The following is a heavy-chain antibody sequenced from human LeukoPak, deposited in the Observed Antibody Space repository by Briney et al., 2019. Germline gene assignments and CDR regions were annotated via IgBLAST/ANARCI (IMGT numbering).Heavy chain of an antibody. V-gene: IGHV3-30*18. CDR3: AKDLQNTAMVLDY. Sequence: GGSLRRSCAASGFTFSSYGMHWVRQAPGKGLEWVAVISYDGSNKYYADSVKGRFTISRDNSKNTLYLQMNSLRAEDTAVYYCAKDLQNTAMVLDYWGQGTLVTVSS. D-gene: IGHD5-18*01. J-gene: IGHJ4*02. CDR2: ISYDGSNK. CDR1: GFTFSSYG.